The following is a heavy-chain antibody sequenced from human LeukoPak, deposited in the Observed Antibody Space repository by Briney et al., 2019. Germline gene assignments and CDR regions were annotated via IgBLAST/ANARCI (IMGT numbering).Heavy chain of an antibody. CDR1: GGSFSGYY. Sequence: SETLSLTCAVYGGSFSGYYWSWIRQPPGKGLEWIGEINHSGSTNYNPSLKSRVTISVDTSKNQFSLKLSSVTAADTAVYYCARALSGWYSVDYWGQGTLVTVSS. D-gene: IGHD6-19*01. CDR3: ARALSGWYSVDY. V-gene: IGHV4-34*01. J-gene: IGHJ4*02. CDR2: INHSGST.